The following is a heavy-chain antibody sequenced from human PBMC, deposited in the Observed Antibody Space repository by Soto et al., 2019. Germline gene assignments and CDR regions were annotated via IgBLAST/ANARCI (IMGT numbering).Heavy chain of an antibody. J-gene: IGHJ6*02. CDR1: GFTFSSYA. CDR3: AIDRGGYNWNYYYYGMDV. Sequence: PGGSLRLSCAASGFTFSSYAMHWVRQAPGKGLEWVGFFSYDGCNKYLSVSVKGRLTISRENSKKSLYLQMTGLRAEATAVYYCAIDRGGYNWNYYYYGMDVWGQGTTVTVSS. D-gene: IGHD1-1*01. CDR2: FSYDGCNK. V-gene: IGHV3-30-3*01.